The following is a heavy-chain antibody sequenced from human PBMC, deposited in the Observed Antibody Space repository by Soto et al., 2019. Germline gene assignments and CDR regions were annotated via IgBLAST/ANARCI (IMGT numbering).Heavy chain of an antibody. CDR2: IIPIFGTA. CDR3: ARVGASPGAFDI. V-gene: IGHV1-69*13. J-gene: IGHJ3*02. CDR1: GGTFSSYA. Sequence: SVTVSCQASGGTFSSYAISWVRQAPGQGLEWMGGIIPIFGTANYAQKFQGRVTITADESTSTAYMELSSLRSEDTAVYYCARVGASPGAFDIWGQGTMVTVSS. D-gene: IGHD3-10*01.